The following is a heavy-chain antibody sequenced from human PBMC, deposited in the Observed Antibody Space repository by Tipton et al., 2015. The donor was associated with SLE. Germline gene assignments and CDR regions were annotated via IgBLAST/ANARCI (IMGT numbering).Heavy chain of an antibody. CDR1: GYTFTTYD. D-gene: IGHD6-19*01. Sequence: QLVQSGPEVKKPGASVKVSCKASGYTFTTYDINWVRQATGQGLEWMGWMNPNSGNTGYAQKFQGRVTMTRHTSISTAYTELSSLRSEDTAVYYCARGVHSSGYYYFDDWGQGTLVTVSS. J-gene: IGHJ4*02. CDR3: ARGVHSSGYYYFDD. V-gene: IGHV1-8*02. CDR2: MNPNSGNT.